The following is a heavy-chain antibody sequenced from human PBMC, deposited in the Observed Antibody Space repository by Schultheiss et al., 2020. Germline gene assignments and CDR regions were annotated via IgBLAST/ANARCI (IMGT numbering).Heavy chain of an antibody. V-gene: IGHV4-59*01. CDR3: ARGAKLYYWCMLCSWFDP. J-gene: IGHJ5*02. D-gene: IGHD2-8*01. CDR1: GGSFSGYY. CDR2: IYYSGST. Sequence: SETLSLTCAVYGGSFSGYYWRWIRQPPGRGLEWIGYIYYSGSTNYNPSLQSRVTISVDTSKNQFSLKLSSVTAADTAVYYCARGAKLYYWCMLCSWFDPWGQGTLVTVAS.